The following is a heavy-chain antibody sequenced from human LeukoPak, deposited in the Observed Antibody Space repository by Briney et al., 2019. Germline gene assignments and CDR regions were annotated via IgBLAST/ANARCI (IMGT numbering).Heavy chain of an antibody. CDR1: GFTFSSYG. J-gene: IGHJ6*02. CDR3: AKVTYAYGDPYYYGMDV. CDR2: ISYDGSNK. Sequence: GGSLRLSCAASGFTFSSYGMHWVRQAPGKGLEWVAVISYDGSNKYYADSVKGRFTISRDNSKNTLYLQMNSLRAEDTAVYYCAKVTYAYGDPYYYGMDVWGQGTTVTVSS. V-gene: IGHV3-30*18. D-gene: IGHD4-17*01.